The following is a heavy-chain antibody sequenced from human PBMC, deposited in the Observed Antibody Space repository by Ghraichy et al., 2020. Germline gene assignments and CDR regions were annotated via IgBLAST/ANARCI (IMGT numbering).Heavy chain of an antibody. CDR1: GFSLTSTGVG. J-gene: IGHJ4*02. CDR2: IYWDDDK. CDR3: AHSPYYFDS. V-gene: IGHV2-5*02. Sequence: SGPTLVKPTQTLTLTCAFSGFSLTSTGVGVGWIRQPPGKALEWLAVIYWDDDKHYNPSLKTRLTISKDTSKNQVVLTITNMDPVDTATYYCAHSPYYFDSWGQGTLVTVSS.